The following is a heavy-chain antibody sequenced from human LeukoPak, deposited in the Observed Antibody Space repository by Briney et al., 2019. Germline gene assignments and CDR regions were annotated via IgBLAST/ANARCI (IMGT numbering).Heavy chain of an antibody. V-gene: IGHV3-30*02. J-gene: IGHJ4*02. D-gene: IGHD5-12*01. CDR1: GFTFSSYG. CDR2: IRYDGSNK. CDR3: AKEGLVAILPSDY. Sequence: GGSLRLSCAASGFTFSSYGTHWVRQAPGKGLEWVAFIRYDGSNKYYADSVKGRFTISRDNSKNTLYLQMNSLRAEDTAVYYCAKEGLVAILPSDYWGQGTLVTVSS.